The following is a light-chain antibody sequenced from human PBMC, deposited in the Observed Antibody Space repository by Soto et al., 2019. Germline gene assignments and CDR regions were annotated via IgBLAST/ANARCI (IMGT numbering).Light chain of an antibody. J-gene: IGKJ5*01. CDR3: QQRSNWPIT. V-gene: IGKV3D-20*02. Sequence: EVVMTQSPDTLSVSPGESATLSCRASQSVNNNYLAWHQQKPGQAPRLLILGASSRATGIPGRFSGSGSGTDFTLTISSLEPEDFAVYYCQQRSNWPITFGQGTRLEIK. CDR2: GAS. CDR1: QSVNNNY.